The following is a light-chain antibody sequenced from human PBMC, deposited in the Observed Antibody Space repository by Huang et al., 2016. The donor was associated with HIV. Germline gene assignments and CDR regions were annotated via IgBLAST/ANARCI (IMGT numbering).Light chain of an antibody. CDR2: GAS. CDR3: QQYDNWPPFT. V-gene: IGKV3-15*01. CDR1: QSVDNN. J-gene: IGKJ2*01. Sequence: EVVMTQSPATLSVSPGESATLSCRASQSVDNNLAWYQQRPDQAPRLLIYGASTKATDVAARFSGSGSGTDFTLTINNLQSEDSAVYYCQQYDNWPPFTFGQGTNLEI.